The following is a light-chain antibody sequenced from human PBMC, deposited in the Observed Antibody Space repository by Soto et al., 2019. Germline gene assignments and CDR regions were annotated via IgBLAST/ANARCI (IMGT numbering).Light chain of an antibody. J-gene: IGLJ1*01. CDR2: NNN. CDR3: AAWDDSLNGLV. Sequence: QSVLTQPASASGTPGQRDTISCSGSSSIIGSNTVNWYQLLPGTAPKLLIYNNNQRPSGVPARFSGSKSGTSASLAISGLQSEDEADYYCAAWDDSLNGLVFGTGTKVTVL. CDR1: SSIIGSNT. V-gene: IGLV1-44*01.